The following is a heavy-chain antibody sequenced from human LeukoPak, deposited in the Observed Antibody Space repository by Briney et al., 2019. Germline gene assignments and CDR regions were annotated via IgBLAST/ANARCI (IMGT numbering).Heavy chain of an antibody. V-gene: IGHV1-46*01. J-gene: IGHJ5*02. Sequence: ASVKVSCKASGYTFTSYYMHWVRQAHGQGLEWMGIINPSGGSTSYAQKFQGRVTMTRDTSTSTVYMELSSLRSEDTAVYYCARNYDDYSKWAWFDPWGQGTLVTVSS. CDR3: ARNYDDYSKWAWFDP. CDR1: GYTFTSYY. CDR2: INPSGGST. D-gene: IGHD4-11*01.